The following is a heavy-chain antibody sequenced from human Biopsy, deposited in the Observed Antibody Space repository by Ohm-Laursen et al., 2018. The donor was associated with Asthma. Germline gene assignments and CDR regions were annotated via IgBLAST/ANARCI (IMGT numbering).Heavy chain of an antibody. CDR3: AKRRGYSGHDNDY. CDR1: GFMFRSFG. Sequence: SLRLSCSASGFMFRSFGMHWVRQAPGKGLEWVAVISYDGNHKFYEDSVKGRFTISGDNSKNTLYLQMNSLRTEDTAVYYCAKRRGYSGHDNDYWGQGTLVIVSS. V-gene: IGHV3-30*18. J-gene: IGHJ4*02. D-gene: IGHD5-12*01. CDR2: ISYDGNHK.